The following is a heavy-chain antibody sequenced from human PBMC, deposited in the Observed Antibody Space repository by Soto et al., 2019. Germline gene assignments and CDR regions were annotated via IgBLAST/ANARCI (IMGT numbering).Heavy chain of an antibody. V-gene: IGHV3-15*01. Sequence: GGSLRLSCAASGFTFSNAWMSWVRQAPGKGLEWVGRIKSKTDGGTTDYAAPVKGRFTISRDDSKNTLYLQMNSLKTEDTAVYYCTTFSPWESGFDYWGQGTLVTVSS. J-gene: IGHJ4*02. CDR3: TTFSPWESGFDY. CDR2: IKSKTDGGTT. D-gene: IGHD1-26*01. CDR1: GFTFSNAW.